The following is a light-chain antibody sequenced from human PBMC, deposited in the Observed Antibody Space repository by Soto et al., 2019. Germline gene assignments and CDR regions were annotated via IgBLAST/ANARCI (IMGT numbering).Light chain of an antibody. CDR2: RAS. CDR3: QQSGT. J-gene: IGKJ1*01. V-gene: IGKV3-20*01. Sequence: EIVLTQSPGTLSLSPGERATLSCRASQNVSSSYLAWYQHKPGQAPRLLIYRASNRAAGIPDRFSGNGSGTDFTLTISRLEPEDFAVYYCQQSGTFGQGTKVDIK. CDR1: QNVSSSY.